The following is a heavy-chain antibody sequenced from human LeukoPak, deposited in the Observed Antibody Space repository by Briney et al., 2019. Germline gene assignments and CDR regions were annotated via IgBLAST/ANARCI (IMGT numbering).Heavy chain of an antibody. Sequence: ASVKVSCKASGYTFISYGISWVRQAPGQGLEWMGWISAYNGDTNYAQQLQGRVTMTTDTSTTTAYMELRSLRSDDTAVYYCARDLYSYGSRNWYATFDIWGQGTMVSVSS. J-gene: IGHJ3*02. CDR3: ARDLYSYGSRNWYATFDI. V-gene: IGHV1-18*01. CDR2: ISAYNGDT. D-gene: IGHD3-10*01. CDR1: GYTFISYG.